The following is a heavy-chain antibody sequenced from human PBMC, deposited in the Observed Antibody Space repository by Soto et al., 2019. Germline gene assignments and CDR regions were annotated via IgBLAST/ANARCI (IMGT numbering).Heavy chain of an antibody. V-gene: IGHV3-23*01. CDR2: IRNSGGFT. D-gene: IGHD1-26*01. CDR3: AKDYFETKGPYFFDY. Sequence: VQLLESGGGLVQPGGSLRLSCAASGFTFNTYAMNWVRQAPGKGREWVSAIRNSGGFTYYADSVKGRFTISRDNSKNTLYLHMNSLRAEDTALYYCAKDYFETKGPYFFDYWGQGTLVTVSS. CDR1: GFTFNTYA. J-gene: IGHJ4*02.